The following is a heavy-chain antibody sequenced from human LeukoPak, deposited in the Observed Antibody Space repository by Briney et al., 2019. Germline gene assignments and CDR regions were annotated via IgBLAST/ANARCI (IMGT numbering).Heavy chain of an antibody. Sequence: GGSLRLSCAASGFTFSTYWMHWVRQAPGKGLVWVSHINTDGSHTDYADSVKGRFTISRDNAKNTLYLQMNSLRAEDTAVYYCARDSSGYYYYYMDVWGKGTTVTVSS. CDR2: INTDGSHT. D-gene: IGHD3-22*01. CDR3: ARDSSGYYYYYMDV. J-gene: IGHJ6*03. V-gene: IGHV3-74*01. CDR1: GFTFSTYW.